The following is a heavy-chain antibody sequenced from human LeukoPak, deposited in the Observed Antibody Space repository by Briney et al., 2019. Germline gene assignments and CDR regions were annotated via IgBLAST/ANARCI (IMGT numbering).Heavy chain of an antibody. CDR2: INHSGST. Sequence: PSETLSLTCAVYGGSFSGYYWSWIRQPPGKGLEWIGEINHSGSTNYNPSLKSRVTISVDTSKNQFSLKLSSVTAADTAVYYCARGRGVLLWFGEPRPYYFDYWGQGTLVTVSS. J-gene: IGHJ4*02. D-gene: IGHD3-10*01. CDR3: ARGRGVLLWFGEPRPYYFDY. V-gene: IGHV4-34*01. CDR1: GGSFSGYY.